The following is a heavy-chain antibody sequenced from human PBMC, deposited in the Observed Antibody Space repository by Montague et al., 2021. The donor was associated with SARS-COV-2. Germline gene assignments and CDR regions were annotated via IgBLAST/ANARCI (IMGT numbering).Heavy chain of an antibody. CDR1: GFSPSTSGMC. Sequence: PALVIPTQTLTLTCTFSGFSPSTSGMCVSWIRQPPGKALEWLALIDWDDDKYYSTSLKTRLTISKDTSKNQVVLTMTNMDPVDTATYYCARMTTVVTLGYYYYYGMDVWGQGTTVTVSS. D-gene: IGHD4-23*01. CDR3: ARMTTVVTLGYYYYYGMDV. J-gene: IGHJ6*02. CDR2: IDWDDDK. V-gene: IGHV2-70*01.